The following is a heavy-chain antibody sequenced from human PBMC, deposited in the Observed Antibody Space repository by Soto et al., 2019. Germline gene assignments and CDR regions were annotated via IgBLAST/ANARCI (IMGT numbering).Heavy chain of an antibody. CDR1: VFTVSSNY. CDR3: AREDSGSYSYYFDY. V-gene: IGHV3-66*01. CDR2: IYSGGST. Sequence: GGSLRLSCAASVFTVSSNYMSWVRQAPGKGLEWVSVIYSGGSTYYADSVKGRFTISRDNSKNTLYLQMNSLRAEDTAVYYCAREDSGSYSYYFDYWGQGTLVTVSS. J-gene: IGHJ4*02. D-gene: IGHD1-26*01.